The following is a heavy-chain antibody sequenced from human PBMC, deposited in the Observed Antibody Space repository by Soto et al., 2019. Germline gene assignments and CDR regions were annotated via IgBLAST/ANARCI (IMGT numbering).Heavy chain of an antibody. V-gene: IGHV3-13*04. D-gene: IGHD3-22*01. CDR2: IGTTGDT. CDR3: ARAIGPTLFDY. J-gene: IGHJ4*02. CDR1: GFTFSSYD. Sequence: GGSLRLSCSASGFTFSSYDMHWVRQGTGKGLEWVSAIGTTGDTYYAGSVKGRFTISRENAKNSLYLQMNSLRAGDTAIYFCARAIGPTLFDYWGQGTLVTVSS.